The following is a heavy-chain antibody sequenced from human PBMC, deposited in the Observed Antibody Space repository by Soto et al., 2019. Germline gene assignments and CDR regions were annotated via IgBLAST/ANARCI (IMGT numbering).Heavy chain of an antibody. D-gene: IGHD2-2*01. V-gene: IGHV4-39*01. CDR1: GGSISSSSYY. Sequence: SETLSLTCTVSGGSISSSSYYWGWIRQPPGKGLEWIGSIYYSGSTYYNPSLKSRVTISVDTSKNQFSLKLSSVTAAGTAVYYCARLGVVPAAIAWFDPWGQGTLVTVSS. CDR2: IYYSGST. J-gene: IGHJ5*02. CDR3: ARLGVVPAAIAWFDP.